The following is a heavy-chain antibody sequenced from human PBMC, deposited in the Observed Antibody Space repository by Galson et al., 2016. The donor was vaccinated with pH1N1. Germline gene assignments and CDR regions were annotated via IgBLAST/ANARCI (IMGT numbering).Heavy chain of an antibody. D-gene: IGHD6-19*01. CDR3: ARHSTSGFPTIEVAARRRPFDV. V-gene: IGHV4-34*01. Sequence: ETLSLTCAVYGGSFRGYYWSWIRQPPGKGLEWIGEINHGERTNYNPSLEGRVALSLGMSKNQISLRLMSVTAADTAVYFCARHSTSGFPTIEVAARRRPFDVWGQGTLVTVSS. J-gene: IGHJ3*01. CDR1: GGSFRGYY. CDR2: INHGERT.